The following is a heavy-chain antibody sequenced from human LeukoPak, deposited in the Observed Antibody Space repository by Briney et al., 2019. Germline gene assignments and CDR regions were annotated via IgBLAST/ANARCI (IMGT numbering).Heavy chain of an antibody. Sequence: SVKVSCKASGGTFSSYAISWVRQAPGQGLEWMGGIIPIFGTANYAQKFQGRVTITADESTSTAYMELSSLRSEDTAVYYCARETPSNSGSSNFDYWGQGTLVTVSS. CDR1: GGTFSSYA. D-gene: IGHD1-26*01. CDR2: IIPIFGTA. V-gene: IGHV1-69*13. J-gene: IGHJ4*02. CDR3: ARETPSNSGSSNFDY.